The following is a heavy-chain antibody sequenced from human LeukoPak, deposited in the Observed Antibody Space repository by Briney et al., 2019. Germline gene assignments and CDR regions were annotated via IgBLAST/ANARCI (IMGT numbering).Heavy chain of an antibody. CDR1: GGSISSYY. V-gene: IGHV4-59*01. J-gene: IGHJ5*02. Sequence: SETLSLTCTVSGGSISSYYWSWIRQPPGKGLEWIGYIYYSGSTNYNPSLKSRVTISVDTSKNQFSLKLSSVTAADTAVYYCARDRSPFYLWGQGTLVTVSS. D-gene: IGHD3-3*01. CDR3: ARDRSPFYL. CDR2: IYYSGST.